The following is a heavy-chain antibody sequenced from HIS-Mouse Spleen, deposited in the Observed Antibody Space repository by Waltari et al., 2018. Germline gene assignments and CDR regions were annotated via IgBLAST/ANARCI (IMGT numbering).Heavy chain of an antibody. CDR1: GAPIISGDYY. CDR2: IYYSGST. D-gene: IGHD2-21*02. CDR3: ARDMRTAPDY. Sequence: QVQLQESGPGLVKPSRTLSLPCTSPGAPIISGDYYWSWIRQPPGKGLEWIGYIYYSGSTYFNPSLKSRVTISVDTSKNQFSLKLSSVTAADTAVYYCARDMRTAPDYWGQGTLVTVSS. V-gene: IGHV4-30-4*01. J-gene: IGHJ4*02.